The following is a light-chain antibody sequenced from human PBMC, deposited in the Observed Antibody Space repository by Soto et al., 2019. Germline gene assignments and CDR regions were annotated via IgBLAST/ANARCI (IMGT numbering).Light chain of an antibody. V-gene: IGKV3-20*01. CDR1: QSVCNNY. CDR2: GAS. Sequence: EIVLTQSPGILSLSPGERVTLSCMASQSVCNNYLAWYQQRPGQAPRLLIYGASSRATGIPDRFSGSGSGTDFTLTISRLEPEDFAVYYCQQYDSSPKTFGQGTKVDIK. J-gene: IGKJ1*01. CDR3: QQYDSSPKT.